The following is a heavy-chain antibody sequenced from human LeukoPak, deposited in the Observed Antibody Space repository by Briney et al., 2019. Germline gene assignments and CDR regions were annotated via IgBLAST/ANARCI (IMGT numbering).Heavy chain of an antibody. CDR1: GYSFTNYW. J-gene: IGHJ4*02. CDR3: ALNPRGYCSGGSCYIGY. Sequence: GESLKISCKASGYSFTNYWIGWVRQMPGKGLEWMGIIYPGDSDTRYSPSFQGQVTISADKSISTAYLQWSSLKASDTAMYYCALNPRGYCSGGSCYIGYWGQGTLVTVSS. D-gene: IGHD2-15*01. V-gene: IGHV5-51*01. CDR2: IYPGDSDT.